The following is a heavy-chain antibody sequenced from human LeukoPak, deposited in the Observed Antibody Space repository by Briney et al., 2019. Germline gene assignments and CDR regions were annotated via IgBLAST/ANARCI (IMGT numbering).Heavy chain of an antibody. V-gene: IGHV3-73*01. CDR3: TTYRSGHY. J-gene: IGHJ4*02. CDR1: GFTFSDSD. CDR2: ISSKINNYAT. Sequence: GGPLRLSCAASGFTFSDSDIHWVRQASGKGLEGVGRISSKINNYATAYTASVRGRFTISRDDSENTAYLQMNSLEIEDTAVYYCTTYRSGHYWGQGTLVTVSS. D-gene: IGHD6-19*01.